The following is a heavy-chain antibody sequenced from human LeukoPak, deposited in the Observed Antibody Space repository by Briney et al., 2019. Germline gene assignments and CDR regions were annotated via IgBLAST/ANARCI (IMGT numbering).Heavy chain of an antibody. Sequence: SQTLSLTCAISGDSVSSNSAAWNWIRQSPSRGLEWLGRTYYRSKWYNDYAVSVKSRITINPDTSKNQFSLQLNSVTPEDTAVYYYARDGVWFGELSYYYYGMDVWGQGTTVTVSS. CDR1: GDSVSSNSAA. CDR2: TYYRSKWYN. V-gene: IGHV6-1*01. J-gene: IGHJ6*02. D-gene: IGHD3-10*01. CDR3: ARDGVWFGELSYYYYGMDV.